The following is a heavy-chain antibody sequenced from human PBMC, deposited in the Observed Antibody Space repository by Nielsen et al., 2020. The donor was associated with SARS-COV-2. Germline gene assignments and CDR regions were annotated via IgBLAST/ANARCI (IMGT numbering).Heavy chain of an antibody. D-gene: IGHD3-22*01. CDR2: IWYDGSNK. CDR1: GFTFSSYG. CDR3: AREKNYYDSSGYYYVGRYYFDY. V-gene: IGHV3-33*01. J-gene: IGHJ4*02. Sequence: GESLKISCAASGFTFSSYGMHWVRQAPGKGLEWVAVIWYDGSNKYYADSVKGRFTISRDNSKNTLYLQMNSLRAEDTAVYYCAREKNYYDSSGYYYVGRYYFDYWGQGTLVTVSS.